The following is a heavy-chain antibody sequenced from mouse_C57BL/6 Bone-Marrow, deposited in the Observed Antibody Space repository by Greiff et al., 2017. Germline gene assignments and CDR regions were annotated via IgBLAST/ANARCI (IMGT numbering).Heavy chain of an antibody. Sequence: VQLQQPGAELVKPGASVKLSCKASGYTFTSYWMHWVKQRPGQGLEWIGMIHPNSGSTNYNEKFKSKATLTVDKSASTAYMQLRSLTSEDSAVYYCARSNYGSSSWFAYWGQGTLVTVSA. CDR1: GYTFTSYW. D-gene: IGHD1-1*01. J-gene: IGHJ3*01. CDR2: IHPNSGST. V-gene: IGHV1-64*01. CDR3: ARSNYGSSSWFAY.